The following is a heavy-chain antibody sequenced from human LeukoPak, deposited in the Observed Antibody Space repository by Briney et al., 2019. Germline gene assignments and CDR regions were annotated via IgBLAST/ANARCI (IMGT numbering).Heavy chain of an antibody. V-gene: IGHV3-21*01. CDR1: GFSFRSYS. CDR2: ITGSSSDI. Sequence: RGSLRLSCAASGFSFRSYSMDWVRQAPGKGLEWGSSITGSSSDISYADSVKGRVTISRDNAENSLFLQMNSLKPEDTAVYFCARDRLEGGETFDSWGQGTLVTVSS. CDR3: ARDRLEGGETFDS. J-gene: IGHJ4*02. D-gene: IGHD1-1*01.